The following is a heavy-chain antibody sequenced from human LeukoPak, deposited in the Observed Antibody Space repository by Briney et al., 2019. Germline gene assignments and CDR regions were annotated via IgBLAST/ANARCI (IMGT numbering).Heavy chain of an antibody. V-gene: IGHV1-8*01. J-gene: IGHJ6*02. CDR2: MNPNSGNT. CDR3: ARMAELRYFDWLLYYYYGMDV. CDR1: GYTFTSYD. Sequence: ASAKVSCKASGYTFTSYDINWVRQATGQGLEWMGWMNPNSGNTGYAQKFQGRVTMTRNTSISTAYMELSSLRSEDTAVYYCARMAELRYFDWLLYYYYGMDVWGQGTTVTVSS. D-gene: IGHD3-9*01.